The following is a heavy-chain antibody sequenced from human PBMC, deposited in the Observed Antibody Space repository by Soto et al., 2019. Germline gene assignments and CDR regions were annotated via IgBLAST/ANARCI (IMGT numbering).Heavy chain of an antibody. CDR1: GGTFSSYA. V-gene: IGHV1-69*06. J-gene: IGHJ4*02. Sequence: GASVKVSCKASGGTFSSYAISWVRQAPGQGLEWVGGIIPIFGTANYAQKFQGRVTITADKSTSTAYMELSSLRSEDTAVYYCAGCSSTSCSLGDYWGQGTLVTVSS. CDR3: AGCSSTSCSLGDY. D-gene: IGHD2-2*01. CDR2: IIPIFGTA.